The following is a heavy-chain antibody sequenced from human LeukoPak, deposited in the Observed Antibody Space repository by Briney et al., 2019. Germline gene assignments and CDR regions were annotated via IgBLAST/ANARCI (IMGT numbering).Heavy chain of an antibody. CDR3: AKVRTNWNDADFDY. CDR1: GFTFSSYA. Sequence: PGRSLRLSCAASGFTFSSYAMSWVRQAPGKGLEWDSAISGSGGSTYYADSVKGRFTISRDNSKTTLYLQMNSLRAEDTAVYYCAKVRTNWNDADFDYWGQGTLVTVSS. CDR2: ISGSGGST. J-gene: IGHJ4*02. V-gene: IGHV3-23*01. D-gene: IGHD1-20*01.